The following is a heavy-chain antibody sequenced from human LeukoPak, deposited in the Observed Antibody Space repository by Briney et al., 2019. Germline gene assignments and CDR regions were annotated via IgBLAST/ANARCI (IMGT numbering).Heavy chain of an antibody. CDR2: ISGSGGST. J-gene: IGHJ6*02. Sequence: GGSLRLSCAASGFTFSSYAMSWVRQAPGKGLEWVSAISGSGGSTYYADSVKGRFTISRDTSKNTLYLQMNSLTAEDMDVYSCAAEPPRDGYNYYYYYGMDVWGQGTTVTVSS. D-gene: IGHD5-24*01. CDR1: GFTFSSYA. V-gene: IGHV3-23*01. CDR3: AAEPPRDGYNYYYYYGMDV.